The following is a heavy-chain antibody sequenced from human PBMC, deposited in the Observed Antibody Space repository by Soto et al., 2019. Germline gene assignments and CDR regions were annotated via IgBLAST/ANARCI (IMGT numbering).Heavy chain of an antibody. CDR2: ISYDGSNK. D-gene: IGHD3-9*01. J-gene: IGHJ6*02. CDR1: EFTFSSCA. CDR3: AIDLIEVRYFERGGYYYGMDV. Sequence: QVQLVESGGGVVQPGRSLRLSCAAYEFTFSSCAYHWVRQAPGKGLEWVAVISYDGSNKYYADSVKGRFTISRDNSKNTLYLQMNSLRAEDTAVYYCAIDLIEVRYFERGGYYYGMDVWGQGTTVTVSS. V-gene: IGHV3-30-3*01.